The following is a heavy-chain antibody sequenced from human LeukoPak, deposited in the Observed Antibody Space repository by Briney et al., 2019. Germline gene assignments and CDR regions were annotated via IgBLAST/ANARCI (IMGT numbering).Heavy chain of an antibody. Sequence: SETLSLTCTVSGGSISTYYWTWIRQPAGKGLEWIGRIYISGSTNYNPSLKSRVTMSVDTSKNQFSLKLTSVTAADTAVYYCARDIVLPARFDPWGRGTLVTVSS. CDR1: GGSISTYY. D-gene: IGHD3-16*02. J-gene: IGHJ5*02. CDR3: ARDIVLPARFDP. CDR2: IYISGST. V-gene: IGHV4-4*07.